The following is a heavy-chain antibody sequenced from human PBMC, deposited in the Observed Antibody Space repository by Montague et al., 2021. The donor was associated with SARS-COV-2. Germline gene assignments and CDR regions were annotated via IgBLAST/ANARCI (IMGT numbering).Heavy chain of an antibody. V-gene: IGHV4-59*01. J-gene: IGHJ5*02. CDR3: ARENNWNLNGWFDP. D-gene: IGHD1-20*01. CDR2: IYYSGST. CDR1: GGSISSYY. Sequence: SETLSLTCTVSGGSISSYYWSWIRQPPGKGLEWIGYIYYSGSTNYNPSLKSRVTISVDTSKNQFSLKLSSVTAADTAVYYCARENNWNLNGWFDPWGQGTLATVSS.